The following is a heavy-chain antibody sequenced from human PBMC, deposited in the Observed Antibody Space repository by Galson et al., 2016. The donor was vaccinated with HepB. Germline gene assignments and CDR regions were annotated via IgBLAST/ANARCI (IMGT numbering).Heavy chain of an antibody. D-gene: IGHD6-19*01. CDR1: GFTLGHYW. J-gene: IGHJ4*02. CDR3: ARLGGSGWTFDF. V-gene: IGHV3-7*01. CDR2: IKGDGSQK. Sequence: SLRLSCAVSGFTLGHYWLSWVRQAPGKGLEWVATIKGDGSQKSYVDSVRGRFTVSRGSAENSLFLQMESLRAEDTAVNHCARLGGSGWTFDFWGQGTLVIVS.